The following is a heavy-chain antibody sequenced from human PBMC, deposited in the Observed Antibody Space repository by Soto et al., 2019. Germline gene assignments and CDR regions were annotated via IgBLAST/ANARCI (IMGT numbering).Heavy chain of an antibody. CDR2: TYYRSKWYN. D-gene: IGHD3-3*01. Sequence: PSQTLSLTCAISGDSVSSNSAAWNWIRQSPSRGLEWLGRTYYRSKWYNDYAVSVKSRITINPDTSKNQFSLQLNSVTPEDTAVYYCARDNPYYDFWSGYTNNWFDPWGQGTLVTVSS. CDR3: ARDNPYYDFWSGYTNNWFDP. J-gene: IGHJ5*02. V-gene: IGHV6-1*01. CDR1: GDSVSSNSAA.